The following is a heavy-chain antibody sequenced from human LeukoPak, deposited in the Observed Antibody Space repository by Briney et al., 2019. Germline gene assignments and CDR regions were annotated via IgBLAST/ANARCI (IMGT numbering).Heavy chain of an antibody. V-gene: IGHV1-18*01. CDR3: TRCLSIEGPDCFLN. CDR1: GFILSSYV. J-gene: IGHJ4*02. D-gene: IGHD2-21*02. Sequence: ASVKVSCKTSGFILSSYVISWVRQAPGHRLEGAQKFQGRVNMTKDGATSTAYMELRSLRSDDTAVYYCTRCLSIEGPDCFLNWGQGTLVIVSS.